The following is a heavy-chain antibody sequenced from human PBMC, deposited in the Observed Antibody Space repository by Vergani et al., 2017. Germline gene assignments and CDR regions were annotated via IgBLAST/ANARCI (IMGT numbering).Heavy chain of an antibody. CDR3: AKDRDGVVAAHNQIGPDGMDG. V-gene: IGHV3-23*01. CDR2: TGGSGGST. CDR1: GFTFSSYA. J-gene: IGHJ6*02. Sequence: EVHLLESGGGLVQPGGSLRLSCAASGFTFSSYAMSWVRQAPGKGLEWVSATGGSGGSTYYADSVKGRLTISRDNSKNTLYLQMSSLRAEDTAVYYCAKDRDGVVAAHNQIGPDGMDGWGQGTTVTVSS. D-gene: IGHD6-13*01.